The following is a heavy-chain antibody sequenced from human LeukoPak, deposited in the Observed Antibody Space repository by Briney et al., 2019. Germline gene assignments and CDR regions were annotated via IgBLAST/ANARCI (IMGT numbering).Heavy chain of an antibody. CDR2: ISGSGDDI. CDR1: GFTFTNYA. J-gene: IGHJ4*02. V-gene: IGHV3-23*01. Sequence: PGGSLRLSCAASGFTFTNYAMNWVRQAPGKGLEWVSSISGSGDDISYADSVKGRFTISRDNSRNTLYLQMNSLRAEDTAVYYCAKQFVDIRGQGTLVTVSS. CDR3: AKQFVDI. D-gene: IGHD5-24*01.